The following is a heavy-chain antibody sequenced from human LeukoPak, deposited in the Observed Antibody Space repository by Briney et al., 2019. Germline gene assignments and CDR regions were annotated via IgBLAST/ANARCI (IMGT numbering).Heavy chain of an antibody. D-gene: IGHD2-2*01. Sequence: PSETLSLTCTVSGGSISSGDYYWSWIRQPPGKGLEWIGYIYYSGSTYYNPSLKSRVTISVDTSKNQFSLKLSSVTAADTAVYYCARDLNAWYQLLFYWGQGTLVTVSS. CDR1: GGSISSGDYY. CDR2: IYYSGST. J-gene: IGHJ4*02. CDR3: ARDLNAWYQLLFY. V-gene: IGHV4-30-4*01.